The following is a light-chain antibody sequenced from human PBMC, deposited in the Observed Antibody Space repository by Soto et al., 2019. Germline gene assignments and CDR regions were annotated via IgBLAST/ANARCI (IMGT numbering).Light chain of an antibody. Sequence: GDRVTISCRASEDINSRLAWYQQKPGNAPKLLIYAAFILQSGVPSRFSGYGSGTDFTLSISSLQPEDFATYYYQQADSFPITFGQGTRLEIK. CDR2: AAF. CDR3: QQADSFPIT. J-gene: IGKJ5*01. CDR1: EDINSR. V-gene: IGKV1-12*01.